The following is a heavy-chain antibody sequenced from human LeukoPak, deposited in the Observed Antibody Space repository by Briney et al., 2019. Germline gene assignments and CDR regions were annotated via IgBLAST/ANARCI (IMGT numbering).Heavy chain of an antibody. CDR1: GYTFTSYY. J-gene: IGHJ6*02. CDR3: ARDLLYSYGPNTGYYYYGMDV. Sequence: VASVKVSCKASGYTFTSYYMHWVRQAPGQGLEWMGIINPSGGSTSYAQKFQGRVTMTRDTSTSTVYRELSSLRSEDTAVYYCARDLLYSYGPNTGYYYYGMDVWGQGTTVTVSS. V-gene: IGHV1-46*01. CDR2: INPSGGST. D-gene: IGHD5-18*01.